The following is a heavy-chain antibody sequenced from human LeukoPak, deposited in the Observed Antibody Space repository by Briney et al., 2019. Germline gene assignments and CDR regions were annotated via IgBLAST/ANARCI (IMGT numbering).Heavy chain of an antibody. CDR3: ARGQTTVTNNWFDP. J-gene: IGHJ5*02. V-gene: IGHV4-31*03. CDR2: IYYSGST. CDR1: GGSISSGGYY. D-gene: IGHD4-17*01. Sequence: PSETLSLTCTVSGGSISSGGYYWSWIRQHPGKGLEWIGYIYYSGSTYYNPSLKSRVTISVDTSKNQFSLKLSSVTAADTAVYYCARGQTTVTNNWFDPWGQGTLVTVSS.